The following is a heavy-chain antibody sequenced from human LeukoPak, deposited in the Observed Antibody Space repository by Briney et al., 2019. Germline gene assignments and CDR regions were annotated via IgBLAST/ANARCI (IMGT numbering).Heavy chain of an antibody. V-gene: IGHV1-2*02. CDR3: ARVDLLWFGELQFDY. CDR1: GYTFTGYY. J-gene: IGHJ4*02. Sequence: ASVKVSCKASGYTFTGYYMHWVRQAPGQGLEWVGWINPNSGGTNYAQKFQGRVTMTRDTSISTAYMELSRLRSDDTAVYYCARVDLLWFGELQFDYWGQGTLVTVSS. CDR2: INPNSGGT. D-gene: IGHD3-10*01.